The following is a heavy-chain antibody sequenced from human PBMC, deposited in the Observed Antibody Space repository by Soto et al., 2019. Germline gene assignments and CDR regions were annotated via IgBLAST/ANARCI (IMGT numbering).Heavy chain of an antibody. J-gene: IGHJ4*02. V-gene: IGHV1-18*01. CDR1: GYTFRDYG. CDR3: ARRYGDPSSAAGFDH. CDR2: ISTYNGNK. D-gene: IGHD4-17*01. Sequence: QVQLVQSGGEVKKPGASVKVSCKASGYTFRDYGISWVRQAPGQGLEWMEWISTYNGNKNYAQRFHGRVTLTTDTSTTTAYMELRSLRSDDTAIYYCARRYGDPSSAAGFDHWGQGTLVTVSS.